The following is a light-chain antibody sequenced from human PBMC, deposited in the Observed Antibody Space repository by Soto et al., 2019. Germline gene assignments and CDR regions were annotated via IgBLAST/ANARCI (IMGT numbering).Light chain of an antibody. V-gene: IGKV3-15*01. CDR2: VAS. CDR1: HSVSSN. J-gene: IGKJ1*01. Sequence: EIVMTQSPATLSVSPGERTTLSCRASHSVSSNLACYQQKPGQSPRLLIYVASTSATGIPSRFSGSGSWTEFTLTISILQSEDFAVYYCQQYNNWPPVTFGQGTKVDIK. CDR3: QQYNNWPPVT.